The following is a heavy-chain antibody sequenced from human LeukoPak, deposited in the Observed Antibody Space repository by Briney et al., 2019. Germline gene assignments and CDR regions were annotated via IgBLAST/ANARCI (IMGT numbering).Heavy chain of an antibody. Sequence: GGSLRLSCAASGFTFSSYAMSWVRQAPGKGLEWVSAISGSGGSTYYADSVKGRFTISRDNSKNTLYLQMNSLRAEDTAVYYCAKDWDYGDYSTPPFFDYWGQGTLVTVSS. CDR1: GFTFSSYA. V-gene: IGHV3-23*01. J-gene: IGHJ4*02. D-gene: IGHD4-17*01. CDR3: AKDWDYGDYSTPPFFDY. CDR2: ISGSGGST.